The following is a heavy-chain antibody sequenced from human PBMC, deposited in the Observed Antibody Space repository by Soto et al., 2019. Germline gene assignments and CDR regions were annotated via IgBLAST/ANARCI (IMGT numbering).Heavy chain of an antibody. CDR2: ITWNSGTI. CDR3: GKGGSQWLAPFDS. Sequence: EVQLVESGGGLVQPGRSLRLSCAASGFTFDDFAMHWVRQAPGKGLEWVAGITWNSGTIDYAGSVKGRFTISRDNAKNSLYLQMNSLRAGDTAFYCCGKGGSQWLAPFDSWGQGTLVTVSS. J-gene: IGHJ4*02. CDR1: GFTFDDFA. V-gene: IGHV3-9*01. D-gene: IGHD6-19*01.